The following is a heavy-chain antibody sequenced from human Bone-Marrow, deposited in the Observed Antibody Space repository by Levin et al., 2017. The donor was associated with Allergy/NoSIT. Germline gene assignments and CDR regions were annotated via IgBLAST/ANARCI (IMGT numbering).Heavy chain of an antibody. Sequence: GGSLRLSCAASGFTFSSSAMNWVRQAPGKGLQWVSGMSGSGGATYYADSVKGRFTISRDYSKSTVFLQMNSLRADDTAVYYCAKAGTTVMVSYYYMDVWGTGTTVTVSS. D-gene: IGHD4-17*01. J-gene: IGHJ6*03. CDR3: AKAGTTVMVSYYYMDV. CDR2: MSGSGGAT. CDR1: GFTFSSSA. V-gene: IGHV3-23*01.